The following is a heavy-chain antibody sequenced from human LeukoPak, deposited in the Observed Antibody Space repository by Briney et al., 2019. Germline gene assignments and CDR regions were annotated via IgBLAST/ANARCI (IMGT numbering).Heavy chain of an antibody. CDR3: ARDHYDFWSGYYFTPVGPQYYFDY. CDR2: ISAYNGNT. D-gene: IGHD3-3*01. CDR1: GHTFTSYG. Sequence: ASVKVSCKASGHTFTSYGISWVRQAPGQGLEWMGWISAYNGNTNYAQKLQGRVTMTTDTSTSTAYMELRSLRSDDTAVYYCARDHYDFWSGYYFTPVGPQYYFDYWGQGTLVTVSS. V-gene: IGHV1-18*01. J-gene: IGHJ4*02.